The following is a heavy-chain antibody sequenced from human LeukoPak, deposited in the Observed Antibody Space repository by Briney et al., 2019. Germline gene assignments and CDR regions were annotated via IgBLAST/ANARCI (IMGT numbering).Heavy chain of an antibody. CDR3: AIPDRRYGDAFDI. J-gene: IGHJ3*02. D-gene: IGHD3-9*01. V-gene: IGHV3-11*04. Sequence: PGGSLRLSCAASGFTFSDYYMSWIRQAPGKGLEWVSYISRSGSARYYAGSVKGRFTISRDNAKNTLYLQMNSLRAEDTAVYYCAIPDRRYGDAFDIWGQGTMVTVSS. CDR1: GFTFSDYY. CDR2: ISRSGSAR.